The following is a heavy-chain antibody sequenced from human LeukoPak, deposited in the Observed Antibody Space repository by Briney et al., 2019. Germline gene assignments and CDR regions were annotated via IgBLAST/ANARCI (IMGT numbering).Heavy chain of an antibody. V-gene: IGHV4-59*01. CDR3: ARASYYYDSSATPPSWFDP. D-gene: IGHD3-22*01. J-gene: IGHJ5*02. Sequence: PSETLSLTCTGSGGSISGYYWSWIRQPPGKGLDWIGYSYYSGSTNYNPSLKSRVTISVDTSKNQFSLKLSSVTAADTAVYYCARASYYYDSSATPPSWFDPWGQGTLVTVSS. CDR1: GGSISGYY. CDR2: SYYSGST.